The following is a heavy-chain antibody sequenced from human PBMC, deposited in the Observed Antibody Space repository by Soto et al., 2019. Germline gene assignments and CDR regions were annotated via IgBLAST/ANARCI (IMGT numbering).Heavy chain of an antibody. D-gene: IGHD2-15*01. CDR3: AKDGGCSGGTCGGSHDYGDS. CDR1: GFTFSNFA. V-gene: IGHV3-23*01. J-gene: IGHJ4*02. CDR2: ISGSGGLT. Sequence: VQLLESGGGLVQPGGSLRLSCAASGFTFSNFAMSWVRQAPGKGLQWVSEISGSGGLTYYTDSVKGRFTVSRDNSRSTVYLQMNSLRAEDTAIYYCAKDGGCSGGTCGGSHDYGDSWGQGTLVTVSS.